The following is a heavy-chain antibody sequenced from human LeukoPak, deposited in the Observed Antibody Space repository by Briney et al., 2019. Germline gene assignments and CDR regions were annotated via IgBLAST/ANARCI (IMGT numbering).Heavy chain of an antibody. CDR2: TVWDDDK. D-gene: IGHD6-6*01. CDR1: GFSLSTSGMC. CDR3: ARIFPEYSSSFYYFDY. Sequence: SGPALVKPTQTLTLTCTFSGFSLSTSGMCVNWVRQPPGKALECLARTVWDDDKYYSTSPKTRLTISKDTSKIQVVLTMTNMDPVDTATYYCARIFPEYSSSFYYFDYWGRGTLVTVSS. J-gene: IGHJ4*02. V-gene: IGHV2-70*11.